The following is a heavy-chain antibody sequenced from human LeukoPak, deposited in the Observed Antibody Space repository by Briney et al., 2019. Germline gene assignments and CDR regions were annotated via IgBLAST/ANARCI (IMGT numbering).Heavy chain of an antibody. CDR3: ANGVRGNYYGMDV. CDR2: ISSSGSAI. V-gene: IGHV3-23*01. J-gene: IGHJ6*02. Sequence: GGSLRLSCAASGFTFSCCAMIWVRQAPGKALEWVSAISSSGSAIFYADSVRGRFTISRDNSKKTLSLQMSSLIVEDTAVYYCANGVRGNYYGMDVWGQGTTVTVSS. D-gene: IGHD3-10*01. CDR1: GFTFSCCA.